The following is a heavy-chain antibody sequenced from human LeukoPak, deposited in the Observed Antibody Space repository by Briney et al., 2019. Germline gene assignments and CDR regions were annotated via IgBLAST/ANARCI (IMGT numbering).Heavy chain of an antibody. J-gene: IGHJ6*03. D-gene: IGHD2-2*01. CDR3: ASNHAGYCSSTSCYGSRYYYYYMDV. CDR2: IIPILGIA. V-gene: IGHV1-69*02. Sequence: KVSCKASGGTFSSYTISWVRQAPGQGLEWMGRIIPILGIANYAQKFQGRVTITADNSTSTAYMELSSLRSEDTAVYYCASNHAGYCSSTSCYGSRYYYYYMDVWGKGTTVTVSS. CDR1: GGTFSSYT.